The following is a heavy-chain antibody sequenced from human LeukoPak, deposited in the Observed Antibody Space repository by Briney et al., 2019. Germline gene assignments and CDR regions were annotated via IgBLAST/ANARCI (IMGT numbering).Heavy chain of an antibody. D-gene: IGHD6-13*01. CDR3: ASQYSSSWYPFDY. Sequence: PSETLSLTCTVSGSSISSYYWSWIRQPPGKGREWIGYIYYSGSTNYNPSLKSRVTISVDTSKNQFSLKLSSVTAADTAVYYCASQYSSSWYPFDYWGQGTLVTVSS. V-gene: IGHV4-59*08. CDR2: IYYSGST. J-gene: IGHJ4*02. CDR1: GSSISSYY.